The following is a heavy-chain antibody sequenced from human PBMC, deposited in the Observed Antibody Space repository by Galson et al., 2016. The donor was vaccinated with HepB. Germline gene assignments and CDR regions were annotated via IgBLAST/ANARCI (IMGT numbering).Heavy chain of an antibody. J-gene: IGHJ3*02. CDR1: GGSISLYY. D-gene: IGHD1-14*01. CDR3: ARESVAMFPEHDAFDI. CDR2: IYYTGST. V-gene: IGHV4-59*01. Sequence: SETLSLTCTVSGGSISLYYWSWIRQPPGKGLEWIGYIYYTGSTNYNPSLKSRLTISLDTSKNQFSLKLSSVIAADTAVYYCARESVAMFPEHDAFDIWGQGTMVTVSS.